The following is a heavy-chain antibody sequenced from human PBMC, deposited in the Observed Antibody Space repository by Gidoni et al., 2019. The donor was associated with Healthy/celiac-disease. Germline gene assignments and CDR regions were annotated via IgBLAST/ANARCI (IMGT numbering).Heavy chain of an antibody. D-gene: IGHD1-26*01. V-gene: IGHV5-51*01. CDR2: IYPGDSDT. Sequence: GAEVKKPGESLKISCKGSGYSFTSYWIGWVRQMPGKGLEWMGIIYPGDSDTRYSPSFQGQVTISADKSISTAYLQWSSLKASDTSMYYCARLTEWELTPDAFDIWGQGTMVTVSS. CDR1: GYSFTSYW. CDR3: ARLTEWELTPDAFDI. J-gene: IGHJ3*02.